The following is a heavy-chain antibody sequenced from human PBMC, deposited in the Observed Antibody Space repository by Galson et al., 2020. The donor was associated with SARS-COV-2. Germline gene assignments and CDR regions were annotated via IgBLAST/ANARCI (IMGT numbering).Heavy chain of an antibody. CDR3: ARGRYPRADGILLWMYRIASSGVFDS. D-gene: IGHD6-13*01. J-gene: IGHJ4*02. V-gene: IGHV4-34*01. CDR1: GGTFSGYY. CDR2: INDGGRT. Sequence: SHTLSLTCAVYGGTFSGYYWNWIRQSPGKGLEWIGEINDGGRTNYNPFLECRVGISVDTSKKQFSLKLSSVTAADTAVYHCARGRYPRADGILLWMYRIASSGVFDSWSQGTRVTVSS.